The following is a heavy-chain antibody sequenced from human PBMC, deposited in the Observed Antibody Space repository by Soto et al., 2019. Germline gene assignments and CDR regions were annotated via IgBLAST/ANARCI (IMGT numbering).Heavy chain of an antibody. CDR1: GYIFINYG. D-gene: IGHD2-2*01. V-gene: IGHV1-18*01. J-gene: IGHJ5*02. CDR2: ISGNNGNT. CDR3: ARDEVPAANWLDR. Sequence: ASVKVSCKASGYIFINYGITWVRQAPGQGLEWMGWISGNNGNTKYADKLQGRVTMTTDTSTTTAYMELRSLRSDDTAVYYCARDEVPAANWLDRWGQGTLVTVSS.